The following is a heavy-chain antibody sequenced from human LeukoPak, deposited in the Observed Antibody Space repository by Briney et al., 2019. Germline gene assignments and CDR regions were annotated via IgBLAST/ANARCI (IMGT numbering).Heavy chain of an antibody. J-gene: IGHJ4*02. CDR2: INPNSGGT. CDR3: ARDPPNRVGANVFDY. CDR1: GYTFTGYY. Sequence: ASVKVSCKASGYTFTGYYMRWVRQASGQGLEWMGWINPNSGGTNYAQKFQGRVTMTRDTSISTAYMELSRLRSDDTAVYYCARDPPNRVGANVFDYWGQGTLVTVSS. D-gene: IGHD1-26*01. V-gene: IGHV1-2*02.